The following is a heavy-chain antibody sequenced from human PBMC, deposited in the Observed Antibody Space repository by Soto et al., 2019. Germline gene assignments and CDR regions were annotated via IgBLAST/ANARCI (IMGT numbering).Heavy chain of an antibody. CDR2: ISWNINTI. CDR3: AKDTGPN. CDR1: GFTFDNYA. J-gene: IGHJ4*02. Sequence: GGSLRLSCAASGFTFDNYAMHWVRQAPGKGLEWVSGISWNINTIAYADSVKGRFTISRDNAKNSLYLQMNSLRAEDTAVYYCAKDTGPNWGQGTLVTVS. V-gene: IGHV3-9*01.